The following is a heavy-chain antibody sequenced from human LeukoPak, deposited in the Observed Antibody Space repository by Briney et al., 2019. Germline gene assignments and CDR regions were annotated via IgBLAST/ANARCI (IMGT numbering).Heavy chain of an antibody. CDR3: ARHGVY. V-gene: IGHV3-48*03. D-gene: IGHD3-16*01. CDR1: GFTFSNYE. J-gene: IGHJ4*02. CDR2: ISSSGSST. Sequence: PGGSLRLSCAASGFTFSNYEMNWVRQAPGKGLERVSYISSSGSSTHYADSVKGRFTISRDNPKNSLYLQMNSLRAEDTALYYCARHGVYWGQGTQVTVSS.